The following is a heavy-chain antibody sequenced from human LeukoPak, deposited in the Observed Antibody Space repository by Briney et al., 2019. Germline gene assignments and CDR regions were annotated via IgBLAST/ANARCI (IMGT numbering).Heavy chain of an antibody. Sequence: GGSLRLSCAASGFTFSSYGMHWVRQAPGKGLEWVAFIRYDGSNKYYADSVKGRFTISRDNSKNTLYLQMNSLRAEDTAVYYCAKEPSSYCGGDPFDYWGQGTLVTVSS. V-gene: IGHV3-30*02. CDR3: AKEPSSYCGGDPFDY. D-gene: IGHD2-21*01. CDR1: GFTFSSYG. J-gene: IGHJ4*02. CDR2: IRYDGSNK.